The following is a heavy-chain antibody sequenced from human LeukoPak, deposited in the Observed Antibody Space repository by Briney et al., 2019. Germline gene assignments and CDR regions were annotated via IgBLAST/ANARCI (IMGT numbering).Heavy chain of an antibody. CDR2: INPSGGST. CDR3: ARAYGSSSTFPWDN. V-gene: IGHV1-46*01. J-gene: IGHJ4*02. D-gene: IGHD6-6*01. Sequence: XXRQAXGXGXEWXEIINPSGGSTSYAQKFQGRVTMTRDTSTGTVYMELSSLRSEDTAVYYCARAYGSSSTFPWDNWGQGTLVTVSS.